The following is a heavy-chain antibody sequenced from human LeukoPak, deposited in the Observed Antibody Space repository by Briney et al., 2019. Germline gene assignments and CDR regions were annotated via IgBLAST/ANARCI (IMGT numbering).Heavy chain of an antibody. Sequence: GGSLRLSCAASGFTFSSYSMNWVRQAPGKGLEWVSAISGSGGSTYYADSVKGRFTISRDNSKNTLYLQMNSLRAEDTAVYYCAKDWGEYYDSSGYYPLDYWGQGTLVTVSS. J-gene: IGHJ4*02. CDR1: GFTFSSYS. D-gene: IGHD3-22*01. CDR2: ISGSGGST. CDR3: AKDWGEYYDSSGYYPLDY. V-gene: IGHV3-23*01.